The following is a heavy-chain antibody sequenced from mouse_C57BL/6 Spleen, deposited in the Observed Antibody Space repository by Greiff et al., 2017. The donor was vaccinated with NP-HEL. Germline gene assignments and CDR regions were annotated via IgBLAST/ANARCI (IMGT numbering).Heavy chain of an antibody. CDR3: ARGEGNYEGFAY. CDR2: INPNNGGT. D-gene: IGHD2-1*01. J-gene: IGHJ3*01. CDR1: GYTFTDYY. Sequence: EVQLQQSGPELVKPGASVKISCKASGYTFTDYYMNWVKQSHGKSLEWIGDINPNNGGTSYNQKFKGKATLTVDKSSSTAYMELRSLTSEDSAVYYCARGEGNYEGFAYWGQGTLVTVSA. V-gene: IGHV1-26*01.